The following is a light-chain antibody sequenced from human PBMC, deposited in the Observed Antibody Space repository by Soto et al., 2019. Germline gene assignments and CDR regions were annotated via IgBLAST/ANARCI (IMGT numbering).Light chain of an antibody. CDR1: QSVSSN. V-gene: IGKV3-11*01. CDR2: GAS. J-gene: IGKJ5*01. Sequence: EIVLTQSPATLSLSPGERVTLSCRASQSVSSNLAWYQQKPGQAPRLLMYGASNRATGIPARFSGSGSGTDFTLTISSLEPEDFAVYHCQQRSDWPITFGQGTRLGIK. CDR3: QQRSDWPIT.